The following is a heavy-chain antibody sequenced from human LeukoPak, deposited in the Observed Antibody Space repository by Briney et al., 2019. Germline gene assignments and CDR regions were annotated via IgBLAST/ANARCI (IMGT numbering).Heavy chain of an antibody. CDR3: ARAGYYYDSSGYYFQH. D-gene: IGHD3-22*01. Sequence: SSVKVSCKASGGTFSSYAISWVRQAPGQGLEWMGRIIPIFGTANYAQKFQGRVTITTDESTSTAYMELSSLRSEDTAVHYCARAGYYYDSSGYYFQHWGQGTLVTVSS. CDR2: IIPIFGTA. CDR1: GGTFSSYA. J-gene: IGHJ1*01. V-gene: IGHV1-69*05.